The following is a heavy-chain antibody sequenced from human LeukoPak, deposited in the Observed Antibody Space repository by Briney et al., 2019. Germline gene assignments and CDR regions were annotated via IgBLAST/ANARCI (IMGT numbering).Heavy chain of an antibody. V-gene: IGHV3-30-3*01. CDR2: ISYDGSNK. CDR3: ARDRSHI. J-gene: IGHJ3*02. Sequence: GGSLRLSCAASGFTFSSYAMHWVRQAPGKGLEWVAVISYDGSNKYYADSVKGRFTISRDNSKNTLYLQMNSLRAEDTAVYYCARDRSHIWGQGTMVTVSS. CDR1: GFTFSSYA.